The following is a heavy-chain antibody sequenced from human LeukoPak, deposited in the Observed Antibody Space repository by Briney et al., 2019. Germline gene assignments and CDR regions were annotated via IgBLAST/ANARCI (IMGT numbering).Heavy chain of an antibody. CDR1: GYTFTSYG. V-gene: IGHV1-18*01. CDR2: ISAYNGNT. CDR3: ARGEFTIPTNFDY. Sequence: ASVKVSCKASGYTFTSYGISWVRQAPGQGLEWMGGISAYNGNTNYAQKVQGKVTMTTDTSTSTAYMEPRSLRSGDTAVYYCARGEFTIPTNFDYWGQGTLVTVSS. D-gene: IGHD3-3*01. J-gene: IGHJ4*02.